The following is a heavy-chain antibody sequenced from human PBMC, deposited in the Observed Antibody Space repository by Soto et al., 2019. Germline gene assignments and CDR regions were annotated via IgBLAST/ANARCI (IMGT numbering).Heavy chain of an antibody. CDR1: GGSISHYH. CDR2: IFYNGST. Sequence: QLQLQESGPGLVKPSETPSLTCTVSGGSISHYHWNWIRQAPGKGMEWIGYIFYNGSTHYNPSLTSRVTISVDMSKNRLSLTLTSVTAADTAVYYCARSFYPWGQGTLVTVSS. J-gene: IGHJ5*02. CDR3: ARSFYP. V-gene: IGHV4-59*01.